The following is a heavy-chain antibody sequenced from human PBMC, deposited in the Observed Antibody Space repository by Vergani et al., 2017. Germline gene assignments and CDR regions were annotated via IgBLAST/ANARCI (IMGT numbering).Heavy chain of an antibody. CDR1: GFTFSSYA. V-gene: IGHV3-30-3*01. CDR2: ISYDGSNK. D-gene: IGHD3-16*01. CDR3: AREGDQEVYYYYYMDV. J-gene: IGHJ6*03. Sequence: QVQLVESGGGVVQPGRSLRLSCAASGFTFSSYAMHWVRQAPGKGLEWVAVISYDGSNKYYADSVKGRFTISRDNSKNTLYLQMNSLRAEDTAVYYCAREGDQEVYYYYYMDVWGKGP.